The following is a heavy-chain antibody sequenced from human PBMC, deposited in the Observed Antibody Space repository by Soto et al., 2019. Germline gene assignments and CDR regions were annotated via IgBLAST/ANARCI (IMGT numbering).Heavy chain of an antibody. CDR2: IYYSGST. D-gene: IGHD6-25*01. Sequence: QVQLQVSGPGLVKPSETLSLTCTGSGGSISSYYWSWIRQPPGKGLEWIGYIYYSGSTNYNPSLKSRVTISVDTSKIQFSLKLSSVTAADTAVYYCARPHGGSSGWDNWFDPMGQVTLVTVSS. V-gene: IGHV4-59*01. J-gene: IGHJ5*02. CDR3: ARPHGGSSGWDNWFDP. CDR1: GGSISSYY.